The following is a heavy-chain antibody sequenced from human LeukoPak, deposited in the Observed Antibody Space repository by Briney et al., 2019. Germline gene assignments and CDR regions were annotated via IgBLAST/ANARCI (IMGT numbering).Heavy chain of an antibody. J-gene: IGHJ4*02. CDR3: TTSYYYGSGSYYNG. D-gene: IGHD3-10*01. Sequence: GGSLRLPCAASGFTFSNAWMSWVRQAPGKGLEWVGRIKSKTDGGTTDYAAPVKGRFTISRDDSKNTLYLQMNSLKTEDTAVYYCTTSYYYGSGSYYNGWGQGTLVTVSS. CDR1: GFTFSNAW. CDR2: IKSKTDGGTT. V-gene: IGHV3-15*01.